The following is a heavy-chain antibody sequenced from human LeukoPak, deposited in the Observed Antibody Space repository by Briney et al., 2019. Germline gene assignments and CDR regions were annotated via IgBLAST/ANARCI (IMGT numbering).Heavy chain of an antibody. D-gene: IGHD3-10*01. J-gene: IGHJ4*02. CDR1: GGAIDRHY. Sequence: PSETLTLTCTVSGGAIDRHYWSWIRQPPGKGLEWIGYIYYSGSTNYDPSLKSRVTISIDTSKKQFSMKLSSVTAADTAVYYWATLYGSGDYWGQGTLVTVSS. CDR3: ATLYGSGDY. CDR2: IYYSGST. V-gene: IGHV4-59*08.